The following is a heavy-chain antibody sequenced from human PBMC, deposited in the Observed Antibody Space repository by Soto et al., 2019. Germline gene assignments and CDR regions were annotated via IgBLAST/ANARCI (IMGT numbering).Heavy chain of an antibody. J-gene: IGHJ4*02. V-gene: IGHV3-30-3*01. CDR2: ISYDGSNK. CDR1: GFTFSSYA. Sequence: QVQLVESGGGVVQPGRSLRLSCAASGFTFSSYAMHWVRQAPDKGLEWVAVISYDGSNKYYADSVKGRFTISRDNSKNTLYLQMNSLRAEDTAVYYCARPELYYFDYWGQGTLVTVSS. CDR3: ARPELYYFDY. D-gene: IGHD1-26*01.